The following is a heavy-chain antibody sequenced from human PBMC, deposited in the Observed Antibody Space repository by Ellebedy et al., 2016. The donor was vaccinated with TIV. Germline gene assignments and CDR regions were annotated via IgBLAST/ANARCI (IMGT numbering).Heavy chain of an antibody. J-gene: IGHJ6*02. CDR1: GFTFSGSA. D-gene: IGHD3-10*01. V-gene: IGHV3-73*01. Sequence: GESLKISXAASGFTFSGSAMHWVRQASGKGLEWVGRIRSKANSYATAYAASVKGRFTISRDDSKNTAYLQMNSLKTEDTAVYYCTRVMVRGVGYGMDVWGQGTTVTVSS. CDR2: IRSKANSYAT. CDR3: TRVMVRGVGYGMDV.